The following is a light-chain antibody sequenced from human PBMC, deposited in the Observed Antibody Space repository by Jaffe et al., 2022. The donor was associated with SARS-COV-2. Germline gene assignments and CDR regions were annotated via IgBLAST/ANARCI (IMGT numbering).Light chain of an antibody. J-gene: IGLJ1*01. CDR3: VLYMSSGTYV. CDR1: SGSVSPNCY. CDR2: RTN. V-gene: IGLV8-61*01. Sequence: QTVVTQEPSFSVSPGGTVTLTCGLSSGSVSPNCYPSWYQQTPGQAPRTLIYRTNTRSPGVPDRFSGSILGNKAALTITGAQADDESNYYCVLYMSSGTYVFGTGTKVTVL.